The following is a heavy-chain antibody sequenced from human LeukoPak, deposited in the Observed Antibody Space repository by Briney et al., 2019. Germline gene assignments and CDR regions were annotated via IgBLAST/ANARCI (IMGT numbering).Heavy chain of an antibody. CDR1: GYSFPSYR. J-gene: IGHJ3*02. V-gene: IGHV5-51*01. Sequence: GESLKISCKGSGYSFPSYRLGWVRQMPGKGLEWMGIIYPGDSDTRYSPSFQGQVTISADKSISTAYLQWSSLKASDTAMYYCARPSHGINDALDIWGQGTMVTVSS. CDR2: IYPGDSDT. D-gene: IGHD1-14*01. CDR3: ARPSHGINDALDI.